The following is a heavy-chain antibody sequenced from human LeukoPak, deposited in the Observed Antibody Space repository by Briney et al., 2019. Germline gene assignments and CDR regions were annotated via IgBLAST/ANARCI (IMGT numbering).Heavy chain of an antibody. Sequence: SQTLSLTCAVSGGSISSGGYSWSWIRQPPGKGLEWIGYIYHSGSTYYNPSLKSRVTISVDTSKNQFSLKLSSVTAADTAVYYCARDRSAAYYRDYFDYWGQGTLVTVSS. V-gene: IGHV4-30-2*01. D-gene: IGHD3-22*01. CDR1: GGSISSGGYS. J-gene: IGHJ4*02. CDR3: ARDRSAAYYRDYFDY. CDR2: IYHSGST.